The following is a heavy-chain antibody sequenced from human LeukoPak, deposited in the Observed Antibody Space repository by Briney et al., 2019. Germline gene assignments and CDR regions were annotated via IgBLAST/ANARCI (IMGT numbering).Heavy chain of an antibody. Sequence: GGSLRLSCASSGFSFSGHWMNWVRQPPGQGLEWVANIKADGSEKYYVDSVKGRFTISRDDAKRTVDLQMDNLRAEDTAIYYCAYRNNFEYWGQGALVTVSS. CDR1: GFSFSGHW. CDR2: IKADGSEK. V-gene: IGHV3-7*05. CDR3: AYRNNFEY. J-gene: IGHJ4*02. D-gene: IGHD1-26*01.